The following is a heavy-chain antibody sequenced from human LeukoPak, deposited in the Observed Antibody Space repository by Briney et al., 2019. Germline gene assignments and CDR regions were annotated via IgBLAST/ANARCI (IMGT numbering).Heavy chain of an antibody. D-gene: IGHD5-18*01. V-gene: IGHV4-30-4*01. CDR1: GGSISSGDYY. CDR2: INHSGST. Sequence: PSQTLSLTCTVSGGSISSGDYYWSWIRQPPGKGLEWIGEINHSGSTNYNPSLKSRVTISVDTSKNQFSLKLSSVTAADTAVYYCASSPERYSYGRELYYFDYWGQGTLVTVSS. J-gene: IGHJ4*02. CDR3: ASSPERYSYGRELYYFDY.